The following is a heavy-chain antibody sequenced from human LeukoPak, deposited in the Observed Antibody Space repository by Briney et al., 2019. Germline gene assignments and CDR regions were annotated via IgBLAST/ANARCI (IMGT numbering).Heavy chain of an antibody. CDR3: ARDREGYCSSTSCYPSNWFDP. CDR2: IIPIFGTA. Sequence: SVNVSCKASGGTFSRYAIGWVRQAPGQGLEWMVGIIPIFGTANYAQKFQVRVTITADKATSTAYMELSSLRSEDTAVYYCARDREGYCSSTSCYPSNWFDPWGQGTLVTVSS. D-gene: IGHD2-2*01. V-gene: IGHV1-69*06. J-gene: IGHJ5*02. CDR1: GGTFSRYA.